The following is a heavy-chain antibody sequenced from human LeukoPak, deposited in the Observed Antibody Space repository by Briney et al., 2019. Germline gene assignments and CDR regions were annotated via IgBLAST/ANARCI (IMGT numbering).Heavy chain of an antibody. CDR2: ISGSGGST. CDR1: EFTFNIYT. Sequence: PGGSLRLSCAASEFTFNIYTMSWVRQAPGKGLEWVSSISGSGGSTQYADSVQGRFAISRDNSKNTLYLQMNSLRVEDTAVYFCARDPNGDYIGTFDMWGRGTMVSVSS. CDR3: ARDPNGDYIGTFDM. D-gene: IGHD4-17*01. J-gene: IGHJ3*02. V-gene: IGHV3-23*01.